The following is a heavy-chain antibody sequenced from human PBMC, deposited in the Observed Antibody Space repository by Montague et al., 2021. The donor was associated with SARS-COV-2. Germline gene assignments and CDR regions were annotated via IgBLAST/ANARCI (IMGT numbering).Heavy chain of an antibody. J-gene: IGHJ4*02. Sequence: SETLSLTCTGPGGSISSSSYYWGCNREPPGKGLGWIRSIYYSGSTXYNPSLKSRVTISVDTSKNQFSLKLSSVTAADTAVYYCARHERQWLRLYPYYFDYWGQGTLVTVSS. D-gene: IGHD5-12*01. V-gene: IGHV4-39*01. CDR3: ARHERQWLRLYPYYFDY. CDR2: IYYSGST. CDR1: GGSISSSSYY.